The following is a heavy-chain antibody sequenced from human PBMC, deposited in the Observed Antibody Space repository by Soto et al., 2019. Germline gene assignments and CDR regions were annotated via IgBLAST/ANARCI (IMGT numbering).Heavy chain of an antibody. CDR1: GFTFSSYA. CDR3: ARSSEVRGAQHVDY. Sequence: GGSLRLSCAASGFTFSSYAMHWVRQAPGKGLEWVAVISYDGSNKYYADSVKGRFTISRDNSKNTLYLQMNSLRAEDTAVYYCARSSEVRGAQHVDYWGQGTLVTVSS. CDR2: ISYDGSNK. V-gene: IGHV3-30-3*01. D-gene: IGHD3-10*01. J-gene: IGHJ4*02.